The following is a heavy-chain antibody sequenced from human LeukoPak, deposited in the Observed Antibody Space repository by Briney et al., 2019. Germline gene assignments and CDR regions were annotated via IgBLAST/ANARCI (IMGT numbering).Heavy chain of an antibody. CDR1: VFTFSNYA. V-gene: IGHV3-23*01. CDR3: AQIVGLSTGFAY. D-gene: IGHD1-26*01. Sequence: PGGSLRLSCAASVFTFSNYAMSWVRQAPGKGLEWVSGISVSGGTTYYADSVRGRFTISRDHSKNTLSLQMNSLRADDTAVYYCAQIVGLSTGFAYWGQGALVTVSS. J-gene: IGHJ4*02. CDR2: ISVSGGTT.